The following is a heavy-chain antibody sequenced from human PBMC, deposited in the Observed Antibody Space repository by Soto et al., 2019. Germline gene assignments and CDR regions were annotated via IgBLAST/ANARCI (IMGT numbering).Heavy chain of an antibody. V-gene: IGHV1-18*01. CDR2: ISAYNGNT. J-gene: IGHJ3*02. Sequence: GASVKVSCKASGYTFTSYGISWVRQAPGQGLEWMGWISAYNGNTNYAQKLQGRVTMTTDTSTSTAYMELRSLRSDDTAVFYCARERQRDKSDAFDIWGQGTMVTVS. D-gene: IGHD6-25*01. CDR3: ARERQRDKSDAFDI. CDR1: GYTFTSYG.